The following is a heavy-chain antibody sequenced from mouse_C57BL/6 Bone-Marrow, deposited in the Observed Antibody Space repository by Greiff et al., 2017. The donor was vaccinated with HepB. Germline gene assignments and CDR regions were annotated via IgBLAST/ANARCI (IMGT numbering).Heavy chain of an antibody. V-gene: IGHV10-1*01. J-gene: IGHJ2*01. D-gene: IGHD1-1*01. Sequence: DVKLVESGGGLVQPKGSLKLSCAASGFSFNTYAMNWVRQAPGKGLEWVARIRSKSNNYATYYADSVKDRFTISRDDSESMLYLQMNNLKTEDTAMYYCVRTTVGSYYFDYWGQGTTLTVSS. CDR1: GFSFNTYA. CDR3: VRTTVGSYYFDY. CDR2: IRSKSNNYAT.